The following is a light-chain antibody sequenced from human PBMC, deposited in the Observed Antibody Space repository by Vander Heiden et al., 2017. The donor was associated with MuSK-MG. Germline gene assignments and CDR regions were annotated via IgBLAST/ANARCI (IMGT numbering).Light chain of an antibody. V-gene: IGKV4-1*01. J-gene: IGKJ2*01. CDR3: QQYYSTPYT. Sequence: DIVMTQSADSLAVSLGERSPINCKSSQSVLCSSNHKNYLAWYQQKPGQPPKLVIYWGSTRESGVTDRFRGSGSGTDFTRTISSLHAEDVAVYYCQQYYSTPYTFGHGTKLEIK. CDR1: QSVLCSSNHKNY. CDR2: WGS.